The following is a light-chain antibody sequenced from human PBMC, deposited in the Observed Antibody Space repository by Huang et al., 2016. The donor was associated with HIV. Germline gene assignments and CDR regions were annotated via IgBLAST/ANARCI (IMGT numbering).Light chain of an antibody. Sequence: EIVLTQSPATLSLSPGERATLSCRASQSVSSYLAWYQQKPGQAPRLLIYDASNRATGSPASFSGSGSGTDFTLTISSLEPEDFAVYYCQQRSNWPPGFTFGPGTKVDIK. J-gene: IGKJ3*01. CDR3: QQRSNWPPGFT. V-gene: IGKV3-11*01. CDR1: QSVSSY. CDR2: DAS.